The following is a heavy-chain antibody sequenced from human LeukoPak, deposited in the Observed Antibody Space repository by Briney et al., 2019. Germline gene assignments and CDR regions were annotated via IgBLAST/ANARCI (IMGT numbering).Heavy chain of an antibody. CDR2: IWYDGSNK. J-gene: IGHJ4*02. CDR3: ARVYYDILTGYFVPDY. Sequence: GRSLRLSCAASGFTFSAYAMHWVRQAPGKGLEWVAVIWYDGSNKYYADSVKGRFTISRDNSKNTLYLQMNSLRAEDTAVYYCARVYYDILTGYFVPDYWGQGTLVTVSS. D-gene: IGHD3-9*01. CDR1: GFTFSAYA. V-gene: IGHV3-33*08.